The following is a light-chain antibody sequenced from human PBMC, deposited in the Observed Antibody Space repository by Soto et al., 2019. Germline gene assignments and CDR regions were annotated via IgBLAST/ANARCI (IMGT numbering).Light chain of an antibody. V-gene: IGLV2-14*01. CDR3: SSYTSSSTLV. J-gene: IGLJ1*01. CDR2: EVT. Sequence: QSVLTQPASVSASPGQSITISCTGASSDVGTYHYVSWYQHHPGKPPKLLIHEVTHRPPGVAARFSGSKSGNTASLTISGLQAEDEADYCCSSYTSSSTLVFGTGTKVTVL. CDR1: SSDVGTYHY.